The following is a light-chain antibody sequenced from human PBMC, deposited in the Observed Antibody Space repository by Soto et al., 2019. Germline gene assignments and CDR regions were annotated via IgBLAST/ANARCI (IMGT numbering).Light chain of an antibody. CDR3: QQYSNWPPWT. CDR2: GAS. CDR1: QRVSSN. V-gene: IGKV3-15*01. Sequence: EIVMTQSPAALSVPPGERATLSCRASQRVSSNLAWYQQKPGQAPRLLIYGASTRATGIPARFSGSGSGTEFTLTISGLQSEDFAVYYCQQYSNWPPWTFGPGTKVDIK. J-gene: IGKJ1*01.